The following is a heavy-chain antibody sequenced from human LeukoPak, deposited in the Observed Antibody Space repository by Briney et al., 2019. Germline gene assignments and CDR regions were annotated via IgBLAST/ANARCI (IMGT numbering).Heavy chain of an antibody. CDR2: ISYDGSNK. CDR1: GFTFSSYA. J-gene: IGHJ3*02. CDR3: ARDLVSGYSYGAREAFDI. Sequence: GRSLRLSCAASGFTFSSYAMHWVRQAPGKGLEWVAVISYDGSNKYYADSVKGRFTISRDNSKNPLYLQMNSLRAEDTAVYYCARDLVSGYSYGAREAFDIWGQGTMVTVSS. D-gene: IGHD5-18*01. V-gene: IGHV3-30*04.